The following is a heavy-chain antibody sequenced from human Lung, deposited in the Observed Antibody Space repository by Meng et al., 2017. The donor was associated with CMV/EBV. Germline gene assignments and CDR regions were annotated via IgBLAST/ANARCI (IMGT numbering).Heavy chain of an antibody. V-gene: IGHV4-39*02. D-gene: IGHD3-22*01. Sequence: SETLSLXCSVSAGSISSYGSFWGWIRQPPGKGLEWIGMIYYSGGTHYNPSLKSRVIVSVDTSKKNFSLKLSSVTASDTAVYYCVRYYDRSGHHYFDYWGQGYXVXVSS. J-gene: IGHJ4*02. CDR3: VRYYDRSGHHYFDY. CDR2: IYYSGGT. CDR1: AGSISSYGSF.